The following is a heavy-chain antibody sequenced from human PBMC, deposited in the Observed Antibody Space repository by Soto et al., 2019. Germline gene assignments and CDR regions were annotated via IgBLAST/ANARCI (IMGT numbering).Heavy chain of an antibody. V-gene: IGHV1-18*01. D-gene: IGHD3-3*01. CDR1: GYTFTSYG. CDR3: AREVEWLLSQGAFDI. J-gene: IGHJ3*02. Sequence: ASVKVSCKASGYTFTSYGISWVRQAPGQGLEWMGWISAYNGNTNYAQKLQGRVTMTTDTSTSTAYMELRSLRSDDTAVYYCAREVEWLLSQGAFDIWGQGTMVTVSS. CDR2: ISAYNGNT.